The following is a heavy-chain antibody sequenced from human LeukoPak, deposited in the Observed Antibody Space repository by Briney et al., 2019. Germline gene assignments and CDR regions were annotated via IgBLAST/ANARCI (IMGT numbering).Heavy chain of an antibody. J-gene: IGHJ4*02. CDR2: IIPILGIA. V-gene: IGHV1-69*04. CDR1: GGTFSSYA. D-gene: IGHD1-1*01. Sequence: SVKVSCKASGGTFSSYAVSWVRQAPGQGLEWMGRIIPILGIANYAQKFQGRVTITADKSTSTAYMELSSLRSEDTAVYYCASSRETGRYYFDYWGQGTLVTVSS. CDR3: ASSRETGRYYFDY.